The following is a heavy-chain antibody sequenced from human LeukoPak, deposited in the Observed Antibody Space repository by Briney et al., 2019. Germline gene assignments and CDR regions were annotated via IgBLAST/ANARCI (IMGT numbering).Heavy chain of an antibody. J-gene: IGHJ4*02. CDR3: ARLKEQLVPENYY. CDR2: ISYDGSNK. Sequence: GGSLRLSCAASGFTFSSYAMHWVRQAPGKGLEWVAVISYDGSNKYYADSVKGRFTISRDNSKNTLYLQMNSLRAEDTAVYYCARLKEQLVPENYYWGPGTLVTVSS. D-gene: IGHD6-13*01. V-gene: IGHV3-30*04. CDR1: GFTFSSYA.